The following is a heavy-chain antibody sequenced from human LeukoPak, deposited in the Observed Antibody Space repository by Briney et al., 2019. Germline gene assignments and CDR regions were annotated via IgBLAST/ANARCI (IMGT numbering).Heavy chain of an antibody. CDR3: TTDEAAGTDY. CDR1: GLTFRNAW. V-gene: IGHV3-15*01. D-gene: IGHD6-13*01. J-gene: IGHJ4*02. Sequence: GGSLRLAWAASGLTFRNAWMTWVRQAPGKGLEWVGRIKSKTDGGTIDYAAPVKGRFTISRDDSKNTLFLQMSRLRTEDTAVYYCTTDEAAGTDYWGQGTLVTVSS. CDR2: IKSKTDGGTI.